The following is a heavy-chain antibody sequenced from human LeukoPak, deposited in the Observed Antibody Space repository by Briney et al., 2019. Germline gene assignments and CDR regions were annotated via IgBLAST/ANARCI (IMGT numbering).Heavy chain of an antibody. CDR2: ISAYNGNT. V-gene: IGHV1-18*01. J-gene: IGHJ4*02. Sequence: ASVKVSCKASGYTFTSYGISWVRQAPGQGLEWMGWISAYNGNTNYAQKLQGRVTMTTDTSTSTAYMELRSLRSDDTAVYYCARLDCGGDCYSSYFDYWGQGTLVTVSS. CDR1: GYTFTSYG. CDR3: ARLDCGGDCYSSYFDY. D-gene: IGHD2-21*02.